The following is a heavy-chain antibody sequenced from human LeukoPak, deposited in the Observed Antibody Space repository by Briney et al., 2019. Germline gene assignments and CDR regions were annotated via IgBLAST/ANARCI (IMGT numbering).Heavy chain of an antibody. CDR2: IKSKSYDRTT. Sequence: PGGSLRLSCAASGFTFNHAWMSWVRQAPGKGLEWVGRIKSKSYDRTTDYAAPVKGRFTISRDDSQNTLYLQMNSLKSEDTAVYYCTTASFLGDFWSGYLVSDFHYYMDVWGKGTTVTVSS. CDR1: GFTFNHAW. CDR3: TTASFLGDFWSGYLVSDFHYYMDV. D-gene: IGHD3-3*01. J-gene: IGHJ6*03. V-gene: IGHV3-15*01.